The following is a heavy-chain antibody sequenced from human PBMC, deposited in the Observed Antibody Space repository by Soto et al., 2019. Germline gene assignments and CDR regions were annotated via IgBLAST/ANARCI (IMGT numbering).Heavy chain of an antibody. D-gene: IGHD1-7*01. Sequence: PSETLSLTCTVSGGSISSGGYYWSWIRQHPGKGLEWIGYIYYSGSTYYNPSLKSRVTISVDTSKNQFSLKLSSVTAADTAVYYCARGLAPGTVIDYWGQGTLVTVSS. V-gene: IGHV4-31*03. CDR3: ARGLAPGTVIDY. CDR1: GGSISSGGYY. J-gene: IGHJ4*02. CDR2: IYYSGST.